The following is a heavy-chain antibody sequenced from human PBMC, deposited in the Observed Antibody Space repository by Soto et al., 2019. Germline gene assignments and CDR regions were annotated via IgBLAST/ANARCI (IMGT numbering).Heavy chain of an antibody. Sequence: VGSLRLSCAASGFTFSSYWMHWVRQAPGKGLVWVSRINSDGSSTSYADSVKGRFTISRDNAKNTLYLQMNSLRAEDTAVYYCARRSSSWYYFDYWGQGTLVTVSS. V-gene: IGHV3-74*01. J-gene: IGHJ4*02. CDR2: INSDGSST. CDR1: GFTFSSYW. D-gene: IGHD6-13*01. CDR3: ARRSSSWYYFDY.